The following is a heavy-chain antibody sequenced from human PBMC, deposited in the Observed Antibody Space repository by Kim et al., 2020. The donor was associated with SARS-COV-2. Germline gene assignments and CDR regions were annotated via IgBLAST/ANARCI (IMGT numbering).Heavy chain of an antibody. CDR1: GFTFSACA. CDR3: AKDVWDFSGMDV. CDR2: IIHNGRTT. V-gene: IGHV3-23*01. J-gene: IGHJ6*02. D-gene: IGHD2-15*01. Sequence: GGSLRLSCAASGFTFSACAMTWVRQSPGKGLEWVSSIIHNGRTTYYAASVKGRFTISRDDSKNTLYLRLNSLRAEDTALYYCAKDVWDFSGMDVWGHGT.